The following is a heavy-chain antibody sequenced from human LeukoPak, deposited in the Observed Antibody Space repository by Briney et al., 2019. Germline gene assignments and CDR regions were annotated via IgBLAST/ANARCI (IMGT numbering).Heavy chain of an antibody. D-gene: IGHD3-22*01. Sequence: GGSLRLSCAASGFTFSSYAMSWVRQAPGKGLEWVSAISGIGGSTCYADSVKGRFTISRDNSKNTLYLQMNNLIAEDTAVYYCAKDHNYYDSAGSSSYYMDVWGKGTTVTVSS. CDR1: GFTFSSYA. CDR2: ISGIGGST. CDR3: AKDHNYYDSAGSSSYYMDV. J-gene: IGHJ6*03. V-gene: IGHV3-23*01.